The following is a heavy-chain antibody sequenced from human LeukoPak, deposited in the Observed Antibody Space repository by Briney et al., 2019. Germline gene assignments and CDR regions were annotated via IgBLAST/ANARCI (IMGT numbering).Heavy chain of an antibody. CDR2: IKEDGSEK. Sequence: PGGSLRLSWAPSGFTFSSYWMTWVRQAPGKGLEWVANIKEDGSEKYYVDSVKGRFTISRDNAKNSLYLQMNSLRAEDTALYYCARGGPTGALDDWGQGTLLTVSS. V-gene: IGHV3-7*01. CDR1: GFTFSSYW. CDR3: ARGGPTGALDD. D-gene: IGHD7-27*01. J-gene: IGHJ4*02.